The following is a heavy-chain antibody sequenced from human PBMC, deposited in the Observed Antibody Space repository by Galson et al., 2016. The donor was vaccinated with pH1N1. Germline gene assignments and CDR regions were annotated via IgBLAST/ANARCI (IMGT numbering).Heavy chain of an antibody. V-gene: IGHV1-69*13. CDR1: GGTFGSYG. CDR2: IIPIFNTA. CDR3: ARGGGYYESSRTGYYYVMDV. D-gene: IGHD3-22*01. Sequence: SVKVSCKASGGTFGSYGINWVRQAPGQGLEWMGGIIPIFNTAKYAQNFQGRVTITADESTTTAYMELSSLRSEDTAVYYCARGGGYYESSRTGYYYVMDVWGQGTTVTVSS. J-gene: IGHJ6*02.